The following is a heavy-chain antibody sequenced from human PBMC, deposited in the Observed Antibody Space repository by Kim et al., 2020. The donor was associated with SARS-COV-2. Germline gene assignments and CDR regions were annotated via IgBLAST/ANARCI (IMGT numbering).Heavy chain of an antibody. CDR1: GFTFDDYG. J-gene: IGHJ4*02. V-gene: IGHV3-20*04. D-gene: IGHD3-22*01. Sequence: GGSLRPSCAASGFTFDDYGMSWVRQAPGKGLEWVSGINWNGGSTGYADSVKGRFTISRDNAKNSLYLQMNSLRAEDTALYYCARPHYDSSGYYVMTFDYWGQGTLVTVSS. CDR2: INWNGGST. CDR3: ARPHYDSSGYYVMTFDY.